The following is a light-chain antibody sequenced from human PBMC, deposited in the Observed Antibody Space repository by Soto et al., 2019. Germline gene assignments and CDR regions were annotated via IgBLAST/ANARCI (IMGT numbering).Light chain of an antibody. CDR2: DVS. J-gene: IGLJ1*01. V-gene: IGLV2-14*01. CDR1: SSDVGVYNY. Sequence: QSVLTQPASVSGSPGQSITISCTGTSSDVGVYNYVSWYQQHPGKAPKLMIYDVSNRPSGVSNRFSGSKSGNTASLTISGLQAEDEADYYCSSYTSSSTYVFGTGTKVNVL. CDR3: SSYTSSSTYV.